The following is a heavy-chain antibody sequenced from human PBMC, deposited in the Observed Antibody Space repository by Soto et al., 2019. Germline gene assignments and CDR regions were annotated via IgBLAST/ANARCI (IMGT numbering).Heavy chain of an antibody. CDR1: SGSVFSSNW. D-gene: IGHD6-19*01. Sequence: QVQLQESGPGLVKPSGTLSLTCAVSSGSVFSSNWWSWVRLPPGKGLEWIGETRNSGGANYNPSLKSQVTITVGRSRNHIYLALSSVTAADTAVYYCASHLVLAGTRGFDHWGLGTLVTVSS. CDR2: TRNSGGA. CDR3: ASHLVLAGTRGFDH. V-gene: IGHV4-4*02. J-gene: IGHJ4*02.